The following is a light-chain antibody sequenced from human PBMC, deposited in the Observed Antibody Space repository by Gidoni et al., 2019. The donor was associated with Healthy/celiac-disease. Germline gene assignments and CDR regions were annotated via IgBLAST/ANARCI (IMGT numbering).Light chain of an antibody. Sequence: IVLTQSPGTLSLSPGERATLSCRASQSVSSSYLAWYQKKPGPATRLLLDGASSRATGIPDRFSGRCSGTDFTITISRLAHEDFAVYYCQQYGSSLWTFXQXTKVEIK. CDR1: QSVSSSY. CDR3: QQYGSSLWT. CDR2: GAS. J-gene: IGKJ1*01. V-gene: IGKV3-20*01.